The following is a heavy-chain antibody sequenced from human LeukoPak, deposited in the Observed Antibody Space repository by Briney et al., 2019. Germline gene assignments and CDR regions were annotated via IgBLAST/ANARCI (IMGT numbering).Heavy chain of an antibody. CDR2: ISSSSSYI. D-gene: IGHD1-26*01. CDR1: GFTFSSYS. Sequence: GGSLRLSCAASGFTFSSYSMNWVRQAPGKGLEWVSSISSSSSYIYYADSVKGRFTISRDNAKNSLYLQMNSLRAEDTAVYYCARVGGSYFQIGNWFDPWGQGTLVTVSS. CDR3: ARVGGSYFQIGNWFDP. V-gene: IGHV3-21*01. J-gene: IGHJ5*02.